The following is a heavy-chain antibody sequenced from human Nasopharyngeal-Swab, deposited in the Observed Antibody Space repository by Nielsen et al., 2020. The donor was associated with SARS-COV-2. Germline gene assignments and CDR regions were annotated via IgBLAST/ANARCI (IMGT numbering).Heavy chain of an antibody. J-gene: IGHJ6*02. CDR3: ARHSNLIVQGVMGGMDV. Sequence: RQAPGKGLEWIGEINHSGSTNYNPSLKSRVTISVDTSKNQFSLKLSSVTAADTAVYYCARHSNLIVQGVMGGMDVWGQGATVTVSS. V-gene: IGHV4-34*01. D-gene: IGHD3-10*01. CDR2: INHSGST.